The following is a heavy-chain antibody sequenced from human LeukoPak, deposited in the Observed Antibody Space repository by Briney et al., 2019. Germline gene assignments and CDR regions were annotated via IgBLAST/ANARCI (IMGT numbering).Heavy chain of an antibody. CDR2: INEYGSKK. V-gene: IGHV3-7*03. CDR3: AKAPLYDFWSGCYFDY. D-gene: IGHD3-3*01. Sequence: GGSLRLSCAASGFTFSTYWMTWVRQAPGKGLEWVASINEYGSKKSYVDSVKGRFTISRDNAQKSLYLEMNSLRAEDTAVYHCAKAPLYDFWSGCYFDYWGQGILSPSPQ. J-gene: IGHJ4*02. CDR1: GFTFSTYW.